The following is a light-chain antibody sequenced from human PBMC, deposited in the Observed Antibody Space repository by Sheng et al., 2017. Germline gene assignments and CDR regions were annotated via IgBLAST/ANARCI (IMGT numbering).Light chain of an antibody. CDR1: QSVLYSIDNKNY. J-gene: IGKJ4*01. CDR3: QQYYSAPQT. CDR2: WAS. Sequence: DIVMTQSPDSLAVSLGERATINCKSSQSVLYSIDNKNYLVWYQQKPGQPPKLLIYWASIRESGVPDRFSGGGSGTDFTLTISALQAEDVAVYYCQQYYSAPQTFGGGTKVEIK. V-gene: IGKV4-1*01.